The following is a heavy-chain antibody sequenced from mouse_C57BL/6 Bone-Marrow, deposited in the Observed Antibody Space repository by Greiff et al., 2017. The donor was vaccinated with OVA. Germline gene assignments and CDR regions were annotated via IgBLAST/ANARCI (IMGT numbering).Heavy chain of an antibody. V-gene: IGHV1-26*01. CDR2: INPNNGGT. D-gene: IGHD1-1*01. J-gene: IGHJ3*01. CDR1: GYTFTDYY. CDR3: TRDRLTNWFAY. Sequence: VQLQQSGPELVKPGASVKISCKASGYTFTDYYMNWVKQSHGQSLEWIGDINPNNGGTSYNQKFKGKATLTVDTSSSTAYLELRSLTSEDSAVYYCTRDRLTNWFAYWGQGTLVTVSA.